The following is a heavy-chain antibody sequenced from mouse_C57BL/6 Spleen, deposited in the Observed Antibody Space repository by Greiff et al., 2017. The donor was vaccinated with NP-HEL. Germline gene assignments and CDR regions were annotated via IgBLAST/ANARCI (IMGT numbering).Heavy chain of an antibody. V-gene: IGHV1-82*01. CDR1: GYAFSSSW. J-gene: IGHJ2*01. CDR3: ARGGSSYND. D-gene: IGHD1-1*01. CDR2: IYPGDGDT. Sequence: VQLQQSGPELVKPGASVKISCKASGYAFSSSWMNWVKQRPGKGLEWIGRIYPGDGDTNYNGKFKGKATLTADKSSSTAYMQRSSLTSEDSAVCFSARGGSSYNDWGQGTTLTVSS.